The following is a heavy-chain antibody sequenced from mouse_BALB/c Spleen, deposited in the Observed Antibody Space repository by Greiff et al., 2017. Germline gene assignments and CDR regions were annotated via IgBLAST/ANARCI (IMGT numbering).Heavy chain of an antibody. CDR3: TRSTDNYVIFDY. D-gene: IGHD1-3*01. CDR1: GYTFTSYW. CDR2: IYPGSGST. J-gene: IGHJ2*01. V-gene: IGHV1S22*01. Sequence: LQQPGSELVWPGASVKLSCKASGYTFTSYWMHWVKQRPGQGLEWSGNIYPGSGSTNYDEKFKSKATLTVDTSSSTAYMQLSSLTSEDSAVYYCTRSTDNYVIFDYWGKGTALTVSS.